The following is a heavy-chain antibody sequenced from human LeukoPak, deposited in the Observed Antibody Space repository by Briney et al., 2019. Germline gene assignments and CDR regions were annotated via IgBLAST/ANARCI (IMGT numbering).Heavy chain of an antibody. CDR1: GYSISSGYY. CDR3: ARPSYGQISDFDY. CDR2: IYHSGST. J-gene: IGHJ4*02. D-gene: IGHD4-17*01. V-gene: IGHV4-38-2*01. Sequence: NPSETLSLTCAVSGYSISSGYYWGWIRQPPGKGLEWIGNIYHSGSTYYNPSLKSRVTISVDTSKNQFSLKLSSVTAADTAVYYCARPSYGQISDFDYWGQGTLVTVSS.